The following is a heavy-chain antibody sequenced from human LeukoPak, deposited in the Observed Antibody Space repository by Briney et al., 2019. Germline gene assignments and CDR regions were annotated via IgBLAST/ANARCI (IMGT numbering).Heavy chain of an antibody. CDR3: AGTGEGGNGSEEITDY. V-gene: IGHV4-30-4*01. J-gene: IGHJ4*02. Sequence: KASQTLSLTCTVSGGSISSGDYYWSWIRQPPGKGLEWIGYIYYSGSTYYNPSLKSRVTISVDTSKNQFSLKLSSVTAADTAVYYCAGTGEGGNGSEEITDYWGQGTLVTVSS. CDR2: IYYSGST. D-gene: IGHD3-10*01. CDR1: GGSISSGDYY.